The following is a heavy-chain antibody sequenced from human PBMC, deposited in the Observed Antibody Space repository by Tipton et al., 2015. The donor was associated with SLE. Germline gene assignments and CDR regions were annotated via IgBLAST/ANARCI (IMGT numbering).Heavy chain of an antibody. V-gene: IGHV4-31*03. CDR2: VFSSGTT. J-gene: IGHJ4*02. CDR1: SGSVSSGAYY. Sequence: TLSLTCTVSSGSVSSGAYYWSWIRQHPGKGLEWIGYVFSSGTTYYNPSLKSRVTISVDTSQTQFSLKLTSVTAADTAVYYCARRDNFWGSYRRAHPYFDLWGQGALVTVSS. CDR3: ARRDNFWGSYRRAHPYFDL. D-gene: IGHD3-16*02.